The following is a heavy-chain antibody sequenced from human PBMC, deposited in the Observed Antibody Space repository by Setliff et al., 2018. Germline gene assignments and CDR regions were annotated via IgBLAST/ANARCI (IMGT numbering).Heavy chain of an antibody. CDR2: VYHNGNT. CDR3: ARDRSAYSYGLDV. V-gene: IGHV4-59*01. D-gene: IGHD2-15*01. J-gene: IGHJ6*02. Sequence: SLTCTVSGGSISPYFWSWVRQPPGKGLEWIGYVYHNGNTNFNPSLKSRVTMSVDTSKNQFALHLKSVTAADTAVYYCARDRSAYSYGLDVWGQGTTVTVSS. CDR1: GGSISPYF.